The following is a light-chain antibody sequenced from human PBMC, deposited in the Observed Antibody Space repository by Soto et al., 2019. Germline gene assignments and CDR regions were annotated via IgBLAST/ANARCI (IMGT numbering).Light chain of an antibody. CDR2: ATS. CDR1: QDISSW. J-gene: IGKJ4*01. V-gene: IGKV1D-12*01. Sequence: DIQMTQSPSSVSASVGVRVFITCRASQDISSWLAWYQQKPGKAPKLLIYATSRLQSGVPSRFSGSTSGTDFTLTISSLQPEDFATYYCQQADSFPLTFGGGTKVEIK. CDR3: QQADSFPLT.